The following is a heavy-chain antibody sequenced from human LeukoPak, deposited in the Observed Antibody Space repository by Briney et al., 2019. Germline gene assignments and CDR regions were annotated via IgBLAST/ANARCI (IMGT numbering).Heavy chain of an antibody. D-gene: IGHD3-10*01. V-gene: IGHV1-3*01. Sequence: VSVKVSCKASGYTFTSYAMHWVRQAPGQRLEWMGWINAGNGNTKYSQKFQGRVTITRDTSASTAYMELSSLRSEDTAVYYCARTSLLWFGEPMGYFDYWGQGTLVTVSS. CDR1: GYTFTSYA. CDR3: ARTSLLWFGEPMGYFDY. J-gene: IGHJ4*02. CDR2: INAGNGNT.